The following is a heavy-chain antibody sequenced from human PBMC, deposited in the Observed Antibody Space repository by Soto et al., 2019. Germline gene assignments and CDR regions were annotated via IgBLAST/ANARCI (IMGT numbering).Heavy chain of an antibody. CDR2: IWYDGSNK. Sequence: GGSLRLSCAASGFTSSSYGMHWVRQAPGKGLEWVAVIWYDGSNKYYADSVKGRFTISRDNSKNTLYLQMNSLRAEDTAVYYCARAYCSSTSCELDYWGQGTLVTVSS. CDR1: GFTSSSYG. J-gene: IGHJ4*02. D-gene: IGHD2-2*01. V-gene: IGHV3-33*01. CDR3: ARAYCSSTSCELDY.